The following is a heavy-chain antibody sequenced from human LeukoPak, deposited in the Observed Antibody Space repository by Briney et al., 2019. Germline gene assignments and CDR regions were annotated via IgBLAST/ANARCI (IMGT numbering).Heavy chain of an antibody. Sequence: SETLSLTCAVYGGSFSGYYWSWIRQPPGKGLEWIGEINHSGSTNYNPSLKSRVTTSVDTSKNQFSLKLSSVTAADTAVYYCARGAPSRTRPTPFDYWGQGTLVTVSS. D-gene: IGHD1-14*01. J-gene: IGHJ4*02. CDR1: GGSFSGYY. CDR2: INHSGST. CDR3: ARGAPSRTRPTPFDY. V-gene: IGHV4-34*01.